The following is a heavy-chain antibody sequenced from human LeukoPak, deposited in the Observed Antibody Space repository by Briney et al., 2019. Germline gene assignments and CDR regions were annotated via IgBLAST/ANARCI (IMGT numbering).Heavy chain of an antibody. Sequence: GGSLRLSCAASGFTFSDYYMSWIPQAPGKGLEWVSYISSSGSSMYYLDSVKGRFTISRDNAKHSVHLQMNSLRAEDTAVYYCARVLSSGYAPFDYWGQGTLVTVS. J-gene: IGHJ4*02. CDR3: ARVLSSGYAPFDY. CDR1: GFTFSDYY. V-gene: IGHV3-11*01. CDR2: ISSSGSSM. D-gene: IGHD3-22*01.